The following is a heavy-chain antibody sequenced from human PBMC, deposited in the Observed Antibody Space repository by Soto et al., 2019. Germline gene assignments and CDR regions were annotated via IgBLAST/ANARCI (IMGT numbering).Heavy chain of an antibody. CDR1: GGSVSSGSYY. CDR3: ARDSDSPYDAFDI. J-gene: IGHJ3*02. D-gene: IGHD5-12*01. V-gene: IGHV4-61*01. CDR2: TYYSEST. Sequence: SETLSLTCTVSGGSVSSGSYYWSWIRQPPGKGLEWIVYTYYSESTNYNPSLKSRVTISVDTSKNQFSLKLSSVTAADTAVYYCARDSDSPYDAFDIWGQGTMVTVSS.